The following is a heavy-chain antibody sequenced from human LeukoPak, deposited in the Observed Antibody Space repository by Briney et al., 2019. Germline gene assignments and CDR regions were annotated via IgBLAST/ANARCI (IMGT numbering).Heavy chain of an antibody. CDR1: GYTFTGYY. V-gene: IGHV1-2*06. D-gene: IGHD3-10*01. Sequence: ASVKVSCKASGYTFTGYYMHWVRQAPGQGLEWMGRINPNSGGTNYAQKFQGRVTMTRDTSISTAYMELSRLRSDDTAVYYCARDLPSGSGFDIWGQGTMVTVFS. J-gene: IGHJ3*02. CDR2: INPNSGGT. CDR3: ARDLPSGSGFDI.